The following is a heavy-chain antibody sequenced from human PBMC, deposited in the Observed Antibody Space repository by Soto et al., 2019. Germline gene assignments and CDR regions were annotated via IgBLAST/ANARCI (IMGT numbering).Heavy chain of an antibody. D-gene: IGHD3-16*02. Sequence: QLQLQESGPGLVKPSETLSLTCTVSGGSISSSSYYWGWIRQPPGKGLEWIGSIYYSGSTYYNPSLKSRVTISVDTSKNQFSLKLSSVTAADTAVYYCARLESSRYYYYGMDVWGQGTTVTVSS. V-gene: IGHV4-39*01. CDR1: GGSISSSSYY. J-gene: IGHJ6*02. CDR2: IYYSGST. CDR3: ARLESSRYYYYGMDV.